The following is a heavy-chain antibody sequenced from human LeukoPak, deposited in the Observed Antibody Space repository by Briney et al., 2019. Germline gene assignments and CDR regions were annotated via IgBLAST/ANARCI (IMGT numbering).Heavy chain of an antibody. V-gene: IGHV3-7*01. Sequence: GGSLRLSCAASGFTFSSYWMSWVCQAPGKGLEWVANIKQDGSEKYYVDSVKGRLTISRDNAKNSLYLQMNSLRAEDTAVYYCARDYYDILTGFLFDYWGQGTLVTVSS. CDR1: GFTFSSYW. D-gene: IGHD3-9*01. J-gene: IGHJ4*02. CDR2: IKQDGSEK. CDR3: ARDYYDILTGFLFDY.